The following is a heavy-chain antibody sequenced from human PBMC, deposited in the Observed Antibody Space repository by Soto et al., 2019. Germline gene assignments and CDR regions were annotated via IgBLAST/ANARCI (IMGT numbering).Heavy chain of an antibody. CDR1: GYTFTSYD. J-gene: IGHJ4*02. CDR3: ARGGNRYGYDY. V-gene: IGHV1-18*01. CDR2: LSTNNGNT. Sequence: QVHLVQSGAEVKKPGASVKVSCKASGYTFTSYDISWVRQAPGQGLEWMGWLSTNNGNTNYAQKIQGRVTMTTDTSASTAYMELRSLRSVDTAVHYCARGGNRYGYDYWGQGTLVSVSS. D-gene: IGHD5-18*01.